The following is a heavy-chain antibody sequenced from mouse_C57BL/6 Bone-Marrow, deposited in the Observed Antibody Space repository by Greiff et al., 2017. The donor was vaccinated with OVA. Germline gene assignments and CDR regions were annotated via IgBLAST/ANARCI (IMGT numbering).Heavy chain of an antibody. CDR1: GYTFTSYW. CDR2: IDPSDSYT. J-gene: IGHJ4*01. Sequence: QVQLKQPGAELVRPGTSVKLSCKASGYTFTSYWMHWVKQRPGQGLEWIGVIDPSDSYTNYNQKFKGKATLTVDTSSSTAYMQLSSLTSEDSAVYYCARERGYGPYYAMDYWGQGTSVTVSS. V-gene: IGHV1-59*01. D-gene: IGHD2-10*02. CDR3: ARERGYGPYYAMDY.